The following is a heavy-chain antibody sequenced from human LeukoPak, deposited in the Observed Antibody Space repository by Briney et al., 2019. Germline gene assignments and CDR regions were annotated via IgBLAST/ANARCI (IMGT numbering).Heavy chain of an antibody. Sequence: SETLSLTCAVYGGSFSGYYWSWIRQPPGKGLEWIGEINHSGSTNCNPSLKSRVTISVDTSKNQFSLKLSSVTAADTAVYYCARGFGDWGLSWFDPWGQGTLVTVSS. CDR3: ARGFGDWGLSWFDP. J-gene: IGHJ5*02. V-gene: IGHV4-34*01. CDR1: GGSFSGYY. D-gene: IGHD3-10*01. CDR2: INHSGST.